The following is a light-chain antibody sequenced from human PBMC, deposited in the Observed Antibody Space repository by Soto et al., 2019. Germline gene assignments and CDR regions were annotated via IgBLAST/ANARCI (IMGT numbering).Light chain of an antibody. Sequence: QSALTQPASVSGSPGQSITSSCTGTSSDIGAHTYVSWFQQHPGKVPKVIIYNVSTRPSGISDRFSGSKSGNTASLTISGLQAEDEADYYCSSYAGGFVVFGGGTKLTVL. CDR3: SSYAGGFVV. CDR2: NVS. CDR1: SSDIGAHTY. V-gene: IGLV2-14*01. J-gene: IGLJ2*01.